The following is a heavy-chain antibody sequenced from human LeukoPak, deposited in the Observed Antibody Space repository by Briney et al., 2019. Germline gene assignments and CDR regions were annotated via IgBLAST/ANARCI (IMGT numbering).Heavy chain of an antibody. CDR1: GDSVSSNSAA. CDR2: TYYRSKWYN. J-gene: IGHJ4*02. D-gene: IGHD6-19*01. V-gene: IGHV6-1*01. Sequence: SQTLSLTCAIPGDSVSSNSAAWNWIRQSPSRGLEWLGRTYYRSKWYNDYAVSVKSRITINPDTSKNQFSLQLNSVTPEDTAVYYCAREAGSRNKSPNYFDYWGQGTLVTVSS. CDR3: AREAGSRNKSPNYFDY.